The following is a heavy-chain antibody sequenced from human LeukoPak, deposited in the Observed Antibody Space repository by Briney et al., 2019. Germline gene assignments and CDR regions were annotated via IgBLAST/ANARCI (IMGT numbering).Heavy chain of an antibody. D-gene: IGHD1-7*01. CDR2: INHSGST. CDR1: GGSFSGYY. Sequence: SETLSLTCAVYGGSFSGYYWSWIRQPPGKGLEWIGEINHSGSTNYNPSLKSRVTISVDTSKNQFSLKLSSVTAADTAVYYCARGYNLDNWNYSGQKPGFDYWGQGTLVTVSS. J-gene: IGHJ4*02. CDR3: ARGYNLDNWNYSGQKPGFDY. V-gene: IGHV4-34*01.